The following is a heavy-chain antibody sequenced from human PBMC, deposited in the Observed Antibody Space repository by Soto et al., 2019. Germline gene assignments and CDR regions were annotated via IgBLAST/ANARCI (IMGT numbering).Heavy chain of an antibody. Sequence: ASVKVSCKASGGTFSSYAISWVRQAPGQGLEWMGGIIPIFGTANYAQKFQGRVTITADESTSTAYMELSSLRSEDTAVYYCARSTRWIQLWDGGMDVWGQGTTVTVSS. CDR1: GGTFSSYA. J-gene: IGHJ6*02. CDR2: IIPIFGTA. CDR3: ARSTRWIQLWDGGMDV. V-gene: IGHV1-69*13. D-gene: IGHD5-18*01.